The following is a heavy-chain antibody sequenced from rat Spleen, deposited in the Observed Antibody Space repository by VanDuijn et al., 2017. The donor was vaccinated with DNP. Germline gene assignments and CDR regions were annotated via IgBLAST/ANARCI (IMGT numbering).Heavy chain of an antibody. D-gene: IGHD1-6*01. CDR2: ITKTGDST. CDR3: ARVFMDWFAY. V-gene: IGHV5-31*01. Sequence: EVQLVESGGGPVQPGRSLKVSCVASGFIFSDYWMTWIRQAPGKGLEWVASITKTGDSTYYSDSVKGRFSISRDNAKSTLYLQVNSLRSEDTATYFCARVFMDWFAYWGQGTLVTVSS. J-gene: IGHJ3*01. CDR1: GFIFSDYW.